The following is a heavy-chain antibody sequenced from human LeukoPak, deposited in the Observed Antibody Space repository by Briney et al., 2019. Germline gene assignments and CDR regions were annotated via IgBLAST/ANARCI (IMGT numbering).Heavy chain of an antibody. Sequence: PSETLSLTCSVSGGSISSSIYYWGWIRQPPGKGLEWIGSIYYSGGTYYNPSLKSRVTISVDTSKNQFSLKLRSVTAADTAVYYCARRLGGSGSYYYWGQGTLVTVSS. CDR3: ARRLGGSGSYYY. D-gene: IGHD3-10*01. CDR2: IYYSGGT. CDR1: GGSISSSIYY. J-gene: IGHJ4*02. V-gene: IGHV4-39*01.